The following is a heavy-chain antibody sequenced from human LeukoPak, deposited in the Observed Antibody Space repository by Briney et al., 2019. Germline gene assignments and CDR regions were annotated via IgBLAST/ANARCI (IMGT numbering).Heavy chain of an antibody. CDR1: GGSFSGYY. V-gene: IGHV4-34*01. CDR3: AKGTATPDLNYFGY. CDR2: INHSGST. Sequence: PSETLSLTCAVYGGSFSGYYWSWIRQPPGKGLEWIGEINHSGSTNYNPSLKSRVTISVDTSKNQFSLKLSSVTAADTAVYYCAKGTATPDLNYFGYWGQGTLVTVSS. D-gene: IGHD2-2*01. J-gene: IGHJ4*02.